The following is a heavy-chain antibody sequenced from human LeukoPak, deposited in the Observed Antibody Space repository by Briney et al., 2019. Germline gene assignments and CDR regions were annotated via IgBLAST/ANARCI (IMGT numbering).Heavy chain of an antibody. CDR3: ARDGGDDAFDI. D-gene: IGHD3-10*01. CDR2: ITSDGSST. V-gene: IGHV3-74*01. CDR1: GFTFSSYW. Sequence: GSLRLSCAASGFTFSSYWMHWVRQAPGKGLVWVSRITSDGSSTSYADSVKGRFTISRDNAKNTLYLQMNSLRAEDTAVYYCARDGGDDAFDIWGQGTMVTVSS. J-gene: IGHJ3*02.